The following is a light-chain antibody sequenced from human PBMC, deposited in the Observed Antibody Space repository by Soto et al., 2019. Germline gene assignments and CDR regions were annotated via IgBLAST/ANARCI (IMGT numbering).Light chain of an antibody. V-gene: IGLV2-8*01. J-gene: IGLJ2*01. CDR3: SSFAGSFLV. CDR1: SSDIGGYNY. Sequence: QSVLTQPPSASGSPGQSVAISCTGTSSDIGGYNYVSWYQQHPGKAPKLMISEVSKRPSGVPDRFSGSKSGNTASLTVSGLQAEDEADYYCSSFAGSFLVFGGGTKVTVL. CDR2: EVS.